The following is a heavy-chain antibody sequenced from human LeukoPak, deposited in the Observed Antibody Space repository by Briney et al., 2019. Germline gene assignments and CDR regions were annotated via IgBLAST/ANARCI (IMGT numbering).Heavy chain of an antibody. V-gene: IGHV3-20*04. CDR1: GFTFYDFG. CDR2: INWNGGRT. J-gene: IGHJ3*02. D-gene: IGHD5-12*01. Sequence: GGSLKLSCAASGFTFYDFGMSWVRQAPGKGLGWVSGINWNGGRTGYADSVKGRFTISSDNAKKSLYLQMNSLRAEDTALYYCARKWLSNAFDIWGQGTMVTVSS. CDR3: ARKWLSNAFDI.